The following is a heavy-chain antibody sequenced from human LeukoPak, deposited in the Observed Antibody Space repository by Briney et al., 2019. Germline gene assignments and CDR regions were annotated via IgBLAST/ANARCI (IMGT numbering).Heavy chain of an antibody. CDR2: IYYSGST. D-gene: IGHD3-16*01. CDR3: SRWGHTHDY. Sequence: SEALSLTCTVSGGSISSSSYYWGWIRQPPGKGLEWIGSIYYSGSTYYNPSLKSRVTISVDTSKNQFSLKLSSVTAADTAVYYCSRWGHTHDYWGQGTLVTVSS. V-gene: IGHV4-39*07. J-gene: IGHJ4*02. CDR1: GGSISSSSYY.